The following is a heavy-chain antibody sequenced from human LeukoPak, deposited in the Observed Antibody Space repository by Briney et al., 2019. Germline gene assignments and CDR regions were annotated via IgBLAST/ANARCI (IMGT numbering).Heavy chain of an antibody. D-gene: IGHD3-22*01. Sequence: GGSLRLSCAASGFTFDDYGMSWVRQAPGKGLEWVSGINWNGGSIGYADSVKGRFTISRDNAKNSLYLQMNSLRAEDTALYYCAKDTYYYDSSGYYSWGQGTLVTVSS. J-gene: IGHJ4*02. CDR3: AKDTYYYDSSGYYS. CDR2: INWNGGSI. V-gene: IGHV3-20*04. CDR1: GFTFDDYG.